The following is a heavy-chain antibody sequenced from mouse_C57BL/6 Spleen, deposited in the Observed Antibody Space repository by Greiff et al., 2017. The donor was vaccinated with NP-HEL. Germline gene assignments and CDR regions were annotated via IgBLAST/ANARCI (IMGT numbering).Heavy chain of an antibody. D-gene: IGHD1-1*01. CDR3: TRGGSSYLEY. V-gene: IGHV14-1*01. Sequence: EVQLQQSGAELVRPGASVKLSCTASGFNIKDYYMHWVKQRPEQGLEWIGWIDPEDGDTEYAPKFQGKATMTADTSSNTAYLQLSSLTSEDTAVYYCTRGGSSYLEYGGKGTTLTVSS. J-gene: IGHJ2*01. CDR1: GFNIKDYY. CDR2: IDPEDGDT.